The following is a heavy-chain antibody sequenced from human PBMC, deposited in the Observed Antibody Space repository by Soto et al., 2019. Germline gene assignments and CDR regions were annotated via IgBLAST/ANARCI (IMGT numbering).Heavy chain of an antibody. CDR2: INVYNGNT. J-gene: IGHJ4*02. Sequence: GASVKVSCKASGYTFTSYAISWVRQAPGQGLEWMGWINVYNGNTKYAQRFQGRVTMTADTSTSTVYMELRSLTSDDTAVYYCARDGVAATTEISGYWGQGTLVTVSS. V-gene: IGHV1-18*01. CDR3: ARDGVAATTEISGY. CDR1: GYTFTSYA. D-gene: IGHD4-4*01.